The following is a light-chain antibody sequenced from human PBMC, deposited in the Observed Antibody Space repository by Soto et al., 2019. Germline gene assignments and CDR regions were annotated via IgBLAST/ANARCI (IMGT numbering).Light chain of an antibody. CDR2: DAS. V-gene: IGKV1-5*01. CDR3: QQYNTYPLT. J-gene: IGKJ4*01. CDR1: QTISNW. Sequence: DIQMTQSPSTLSASVGDRVTITGRASQTISNWLAWYQQKPGKAPKVLIFDASTLDGGVPSRFSGRRSGTDFTLTISSLQPSDFATYYCQQYNTYPLTFGGGTKVEI.